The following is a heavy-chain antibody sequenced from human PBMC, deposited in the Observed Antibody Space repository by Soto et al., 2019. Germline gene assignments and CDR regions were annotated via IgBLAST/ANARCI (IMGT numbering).Heavy chain of an antibody. CDR2: IYYSGST. V-gene: IGHV4-59*01. CDR1: GGSISSYY. D-gene: IGHD6-13*01. J-gene: IGHJ6*02. Sequence: SETLSLTCTVSGGSISSYYWSWIRQPPGKGLEWIGYIYYSGSTNYNPSLKSRVTISVDTSKNQFSLKLSSVTAADTAVYYCAREQLPQQLDASYYYYYGMDVWGQGTTVTVS. CDR3: AREQLPQQLDASYYYYYGMDV.